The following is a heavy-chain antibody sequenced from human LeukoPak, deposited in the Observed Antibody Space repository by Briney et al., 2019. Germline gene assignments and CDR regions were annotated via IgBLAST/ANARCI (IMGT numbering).Heavy chain of an antibody. CDR1: GFTFSDYY. D-gene: IGHD6-19*01. V-gene: IGHV3-11*05. CDR2: ISTSGSYT. CDR3: AKAYSSGWYQGAFDI. Sequence: GGSLRLSCAASGFTFSDYYMSWIRQAPGKGLEWISYISTSGSYTNYADSVKGRFTISRDNSKNTLDLQMSSLRAEDTAVYYCAKAYSSGWYQGAFDIWGRGTMVTVSS. J-gene: IGHJ3*02.